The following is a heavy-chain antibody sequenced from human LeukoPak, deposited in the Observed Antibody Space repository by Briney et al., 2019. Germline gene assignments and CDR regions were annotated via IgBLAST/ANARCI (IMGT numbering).Heavy chain of an antibody. J-gene: IGHJ4*02. CDR3: AKSSDSDIVVVPAAIRLDY. Sequence: PGGSLRLSCAAPGFTFSSYGLHWVRQAPGKGLEWVAFIRYVGSNKYYADSVKAGFTISRDNSKNTLYLQMNSLRAEDTAVYYCAKSSDSDIVVVPAAIRLDYWGQGTLVTVSS. CDR1: GFTFSSYG. V-gene: IGHV3-30*02. D-gene: IGHD2-2*02. CDR2: IRYVGSNK.